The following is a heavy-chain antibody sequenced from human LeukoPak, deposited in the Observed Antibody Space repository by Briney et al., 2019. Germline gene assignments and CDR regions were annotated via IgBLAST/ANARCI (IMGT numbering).Heavy chain of an antibody. D-gene: IGHD6-19*01. CDR1: GLTFSSYN. CDR3: ARGPISGWSADY. Sequence: PGGSLRLSCAVSGLTFSSYNMNWVRQAPGKGLEWVSYISNSGRMIYYADSVKGRFTLSRDNAKNSLYLQMNSLRDEDTAVYYCARGPISGWSADYWGQGTLVTVSS. V-gene: IGHV3-48*02. J-gene: IGHJ4*02. CDR2: ISNSGRMI.